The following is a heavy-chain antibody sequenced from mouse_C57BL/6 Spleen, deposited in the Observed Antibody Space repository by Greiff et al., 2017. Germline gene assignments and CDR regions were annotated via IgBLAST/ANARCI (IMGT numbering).Heavy chain of an antibody. CDR1: GYTFTSYW. D-gene: IGHD1-1*01. CDR3: AREAVLRAFAY. J-gene: IGHJ3*01. CDR2: IYPSDSET. V-gene: IGHV1-61*01. Sequence: QVQLQQPGAELVRPGSSVKLSCKASGYTFTSYWMDWVKQRPGQGLEWIGNIYPSDSETHYNQKFKDKATLTVDKSSSTAYMQLSRLTSEDSAVYYCAREAVLRAFAYWGQGTLVTVSA.